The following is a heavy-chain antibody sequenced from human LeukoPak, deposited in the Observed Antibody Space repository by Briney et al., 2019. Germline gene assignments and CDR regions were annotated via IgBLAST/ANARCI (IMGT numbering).Heavy chain of an antibody. CDR1: GYTFTNCG. V-gene: IGHV1-18*01. J-gene: IGHJ6*03. CDR2: ITPNNGNT. D-gene: IGHD1/OR15-1a*01. CDR3: SRAVSRSGQQHMDV. Sequence: DSVKVSCKASGYTFTNCGITWVRLAPGPGLEWMGWITPNNGNTNYEHKFQGRLTMTTGTTTNTAYMQLRSLVSDDSAMYYYSRAVSRSGQQHMDVWEKGPTVTVS.